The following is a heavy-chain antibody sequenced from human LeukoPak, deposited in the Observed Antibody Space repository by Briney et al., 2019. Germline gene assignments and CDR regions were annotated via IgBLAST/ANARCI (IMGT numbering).Heavy chain of an antibody. D-gene: IGHD6-6*01. J-gene: IGHJ3*02. CDR2: IIPIFGTA. Sequence: GASVKVSCKASGGTFSSYAISWVRQAPGQGLEWMGGIIPIFGTANYAQKFQGRVTITTDESTSTAYMELSSLRSEDTAVYYCASGEAVLSSSSHDAFDIWGQGTMVTVSS. CDR3: ASGEAVLSSSSHDAFDI. CDR1: GGTFSSYA. V-gene: IGHV1-69*05.